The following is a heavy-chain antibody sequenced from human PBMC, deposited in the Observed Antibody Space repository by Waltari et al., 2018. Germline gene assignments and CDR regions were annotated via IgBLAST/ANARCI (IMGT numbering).Heavy chain of an antibody. CDR1: GYSFTSYW. D-gene: IGHD2-2*01. J-gene: IGHJ6*02. Sequence: EVQLVQSGAEVKKPGESLKISCKGSGYSFTSYWIGWVRQMPGNGLEWMGIIYPGDSDTRYSPSFQGQVTISADKSISTAYLQWSSLKASDTAMYYCARFPAAIPPFGYYYYGMDVWGQGTTVTVSS. V-gene: IGHV5-51*01. CDR2: IYPGDSDT. CDR3: ARFPAAIPPFGYYYYGMDV.